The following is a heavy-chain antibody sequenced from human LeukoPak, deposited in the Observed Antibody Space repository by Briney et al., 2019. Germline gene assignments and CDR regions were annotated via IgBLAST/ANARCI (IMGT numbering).Heavy chain of an antibody. Sequence: PSETLSLTCTVSGGSISSYYWSWIRQPPGKGMESIGSIYTSGSTNYNPSLKSRVAISVDTSKNQFSLKLTSVSAADTAVYYCARRDMFYYYMDVWGKGTTVTVSS. CDR1: GGSISSYY. V-gene: IGHV4-4*09. CDR3: ARRDMFYYYMDV. J-gene: IGHJ6*03. D-gene: IGHD3-10*02. CDR2: IYTSGST.